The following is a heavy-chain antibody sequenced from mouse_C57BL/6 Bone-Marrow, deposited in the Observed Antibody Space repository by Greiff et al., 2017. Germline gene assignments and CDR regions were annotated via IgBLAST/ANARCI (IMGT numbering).Heavy chain of an antibody. D-gene: IGHD1-1*01. CDR2: IDPSDSYT. J-gene: IGHJ1*03. Sequence: QVQLQQSGAELVMPGASVKLSCKASGYTFTSYWMHWVKQRPGQGLEWIGEIDPSDSYTNYNEKFKGKSTVTVDKSSSTAYMQLSSLTSEDSAVYDCAVYYGSSSGYFDVWGTGTTVTVSS. V-gene: IGHV1-69*01. CDR1: GYTFTSYW. CDR3: AVYYGSSSGYFDV.